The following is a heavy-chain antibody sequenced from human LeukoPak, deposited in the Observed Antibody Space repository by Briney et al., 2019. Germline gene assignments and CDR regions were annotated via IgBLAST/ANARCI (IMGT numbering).Heavy chain of an antibody. CDR3: ARLMAGTNWFDP. CDR2: IYYSGST. V-gene: IGHV4-61*08. J-gene: IGHJ5*02. Sequence: KTSQTLSLTCTVSGGSISSGGYYWSWIRQHPGKGLEWIGYIYYSGSTNHNPSPKSRVTISVDTSKNQFSLKLSSVTAADTAVYYCARLMAGTNWFDPWGQGTLVTVSS. D-gene: IGHD6-19*01. CDR1: GGSISSGGYY.